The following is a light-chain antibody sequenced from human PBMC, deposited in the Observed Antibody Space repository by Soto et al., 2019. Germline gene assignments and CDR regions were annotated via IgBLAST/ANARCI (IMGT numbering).Light chain of an antibody. CDR1: DSVSISY. Sequence: IVLTQSPGTLSLSPGERATLSCRASDSVSISYLAWYQQKPGQAPRLLIYGASTRAPGIPDRFSGSGSGTNFTLNIRRLESECFAGYYFQQWGNSPRVTFGGGTKVEIK. V-gene: IGKV3-20*01. CDR3: QQWGNSPRVT. J-gene: IGKJ4*01. CDR2: GAS.